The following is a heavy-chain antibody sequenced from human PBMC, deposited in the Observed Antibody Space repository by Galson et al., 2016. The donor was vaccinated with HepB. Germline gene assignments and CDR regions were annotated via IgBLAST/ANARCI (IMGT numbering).Heavy chain of an antibody. Sequence: SLRLSCAASGFSISTYTMNWVRQAPGKGLEWISYISSSSAYVDYADSVKGRFTISRENAKNPLYLQMSSLRAEDTAVYYCARDRSRFSSGYYTGARDVFAIWGQGTVVTVSS. CDR1: GFSISTYT. J-gene: IGHJ3*02. CDR3: ARDRSRFSSGYYTGARDVFAI. V-gene: IGHV3-21*01. CDR2: ISSSSAYV. D-gene: IGHD3-3*01.